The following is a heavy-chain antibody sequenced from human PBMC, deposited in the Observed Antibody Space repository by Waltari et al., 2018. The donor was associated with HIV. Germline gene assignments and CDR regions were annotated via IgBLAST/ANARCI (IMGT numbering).Heavy chain of an antibody. V-gene: IGHV3-72*01. Sequence: EVQLVESGGGLVQPGGSLRLSCAASGFTLSDHYMDWVRQAPGKGLEGVGRSRSNANGYTTEYAASVEGRFSISRDEASNSAYLQMNSLKTEDTAVYFCGRGSAGSVSDYWGPGTLVTVSS. CDR2: SRSNANGYTT. D-gene: IGHD2-15*01. J-gene: IGHJ4*02. CDR3: GRGSAGSVSDY. CDR1: GFTLSDHY.